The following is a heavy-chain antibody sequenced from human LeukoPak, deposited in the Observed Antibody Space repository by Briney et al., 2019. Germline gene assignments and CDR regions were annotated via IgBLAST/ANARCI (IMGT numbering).Heavy chain of an antibody. D-gene: IGHD6-19*01. Sequence: GASVKVSCKASGYTFTGYYMHWVRQAPGQGLEWMGWINPNSGGTNYAQKFQGRVTMTRDTSISTAYMELSRLRSDDTAVYYCARRRYSSGWYWFDPWGQGTLVTVSS. CDR1: GYTFTGYY. J-gene: IGHJ5*02. CDR2: INPNSGGT. CDR3: ARRRYSSGWYWFDP. V-gene: IGHV1-2*02.